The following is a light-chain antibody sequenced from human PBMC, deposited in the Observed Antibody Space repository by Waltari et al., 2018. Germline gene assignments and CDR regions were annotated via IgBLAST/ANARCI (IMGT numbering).Light chain of an antibody. Sequence: DIQMTQSPSTLSASVGDRVTITCRASQTISNYLAWYQQKPGKAPTLLIYKASNLETGVPSRFSGSGSGSDFTLTISSLQPDDFATYYCQQYNGYQITFGPGTKVDIK. J-gene: IGKJ3*01. CDR2: KAS. CDR1: QTISNY. V-gene: IGKV1-5*03. CDR3: QQYNGYQIT.